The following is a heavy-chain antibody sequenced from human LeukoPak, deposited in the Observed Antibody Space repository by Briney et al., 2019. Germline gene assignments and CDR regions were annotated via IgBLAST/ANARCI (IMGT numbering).Heavy chain of an antibody. CDR3: ARNIAAAGIGLDP. D-gene: IGHD6-13*01. CDR2: INPNSGGT. J-gene: IGHJ5*02. CDR1: GYTFTGYY. V-gene: IGHV1-2*06. Sequence: ASVKVSCKASGYTFTGYYMHWVRQAPGQGLEWMGRINPNSGGTNYAQKFQGRVTMTRDTSISTAYMELSRLRSDDTAVYYCARNIAAAGIGLDPWGQGTLVTVSS.